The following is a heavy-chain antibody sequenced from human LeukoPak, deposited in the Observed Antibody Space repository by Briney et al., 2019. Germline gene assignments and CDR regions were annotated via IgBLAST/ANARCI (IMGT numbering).Heavy chain of an antibody. CDR1: GGSISSSSSY. CDR2: ISYTGST. CDR3: ARVLAAGAHFDY. V-gene: IGHV4-39*01. Sequence: KPSETLSLTCTVSGGSISSSSSYWGWIRQPPRKGLEWIGSISYTGSTYYNPSLKSRVTISVDTSKNQFSLKLSSVTAADTAVYYCARVLAAGAHFDYWGQGTLVTASS. D-gene: IGHD6-13*01. J-gene: IGHJ4*02.